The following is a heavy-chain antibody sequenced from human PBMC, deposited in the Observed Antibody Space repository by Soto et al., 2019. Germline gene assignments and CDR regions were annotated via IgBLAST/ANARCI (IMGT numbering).Heavy chain of an antibody. J-gene: IGHJ4*02. CDR2: ISGSGGST. CDR1: GFTFSSCA. Sequence: GGSLRLSCAASGFTFSSCAMSWVRQAPGKGLEWVSAISGSGGSTYYADSVKGRFTISRDNSKNTLYLQMNSLRSEDTAVYYCARDTAMGITRGLDYWGQGTLVTVSS. CDR3: ARDTAMGITRGLDY. V-gene: IGHV3-23*01. D-gene: IGHD5-18*01.